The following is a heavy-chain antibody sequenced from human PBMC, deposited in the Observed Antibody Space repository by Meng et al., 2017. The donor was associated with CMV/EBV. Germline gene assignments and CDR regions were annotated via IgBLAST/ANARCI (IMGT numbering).Heavy chain of an antibody. CDR1: GGSFSGYY. Sequence: QVQLQHVGAGLLKPSGTLSLTCAVYGGSFSGYYWSWIRQPPGKGLEWIGEINHSGSTNYNPSLKSRVTISVDTSKNQFSLKLSSVTAADTAVYYCARGGGGEWELLHYFDYWGQGTLVTVSS. CDR3: ARGGGGEWELLHYFDY. V-gene: IGHV4-34*01. CDR2: INHSGST. D-gene: IGHD1-26*01. J-gene: IGHJ4*02.